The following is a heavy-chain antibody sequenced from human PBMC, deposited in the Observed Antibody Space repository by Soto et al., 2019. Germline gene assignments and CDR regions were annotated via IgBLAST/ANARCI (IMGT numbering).Heavy chain of an antibody. CDR3: ARLTGIYSSGWYGDPYFDY. Sequence: SETLSLTCTVSGGSISSSSYYWGWIRQPPGKGLEWIGSIYYSGSTYYNPSLKSRVTISVDTSKNQFSLKLSSVTAADTAVYYCARLTGIYSSGWYGDPYFDYWGQGTLVTVSS. D-gene: IGHD6-19*01. V-gene: IGHV4-39*01. CDR2: IYYSGST. CDR1: GGSISSSSYY. J-gene: IGHJ4*02.